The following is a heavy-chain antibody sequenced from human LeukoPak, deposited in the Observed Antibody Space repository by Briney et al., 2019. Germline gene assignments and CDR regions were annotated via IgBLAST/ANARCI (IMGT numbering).Heavy chain of an antibody. V-gene: IGHV4-4*07. CDR2: IYTSGST. J-gene: IGHJ5*02. Sequence: KSSETLSLTCTVSGGSISSYYWSWIRQPAGKGPEWIGRIYTSGSTNYNPSLKSRVTMSVDTSKNQFSLKLSSVTAADTAVYYCARDGDDCSGGSCYRRPGEFDPWGQGTLVTVSS. D-gene: IGHD2-15*01. CDR1: GGSISSYY. CDR3: ARDGDDCSGGSCYRRPGEFDP.